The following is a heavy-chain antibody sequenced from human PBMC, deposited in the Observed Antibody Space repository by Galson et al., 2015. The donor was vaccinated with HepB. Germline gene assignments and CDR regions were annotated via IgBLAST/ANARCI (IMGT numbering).Heavy chain of an antibody. J-gene: IGHJ6*02. CDR1: GFTVSSNY. D-gene: IGHD6-13*01. CDR3: ARDSGYSSSWRRYYYYGMDV. V-gene: IGHV3-53*01. CDR2: IYRGGST. Sequence: SLRLSCAASGFTVSSNYMSWVRQAPGKGLEWVSVIYRGGSTYYADPVKGRFTISRDNSKNTLYLQMNSLRAEDTAVYYCARDSGYSSSWRRYYYYGMDVWGQGTTVTVSS.